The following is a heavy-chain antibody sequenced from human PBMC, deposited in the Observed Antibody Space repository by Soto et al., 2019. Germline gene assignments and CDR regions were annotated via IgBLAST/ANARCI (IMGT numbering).Heavy chain of an antibody. CDR3: ARETDTSMVDY. Sequence: QVQLVQSGAEVKKPGASVKVSCQTSGYNFSAYYFNWVRQAAGQGPEWLGWLNPRNGQTGYVQKFRGRVTMTRDTSIATVYLELSRLTSEDTAIYFCARETDTSMVDYWCQGTLVTVSS. J-gene: IGHJ4*02. CDR1: GYNFSAYY. V-gene: IGHV1-8*01. D-gene: IGHD5-18*01. CDR2: LNPRNGQT.